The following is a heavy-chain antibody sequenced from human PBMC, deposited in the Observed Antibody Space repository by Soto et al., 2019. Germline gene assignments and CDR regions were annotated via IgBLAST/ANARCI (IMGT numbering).Heavy chain of an antibody. D-gene: IGHD6-25*01. Sequence: PSETLSLTCTVSGGSLSSYYWTWIRQSPGKGLEWIGYVYFSGNTNYNTSLKSRVTISIDTSKNQFSLRLASVTAADTAFYYCGSVRPSGYVLSWGQGTLVTVSS. CDR3: GSVRPSGYVLS. CDR1: GGSLSSYY. V-gene: IGHV4-59*01. CDR2: VYFSGNT. J-gene: IGHJ5*02.